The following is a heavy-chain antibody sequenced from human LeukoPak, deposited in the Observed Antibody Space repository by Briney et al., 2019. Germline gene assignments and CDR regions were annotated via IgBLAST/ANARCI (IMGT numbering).Heavy chain of an antibody. D-gene: IGHD6-19*01. CDR3: ARDMIRGIAVAGDAFDI. Sequence: ASVKVSCKASGGTFSSYAISWVRQAPGQELEWMGWISAYNGNTNYAQKLQGRVTMTTDTSTSTAYMELRSLRSDDTAVYYCARDMIRGIAVAGDAFDIWGQGTMVIVSS. J-gene: IGHJ3*02. CDR2: ISAYNGNT. V-gene: IGHV1-18*01. CDR1: GGTFSSYA.